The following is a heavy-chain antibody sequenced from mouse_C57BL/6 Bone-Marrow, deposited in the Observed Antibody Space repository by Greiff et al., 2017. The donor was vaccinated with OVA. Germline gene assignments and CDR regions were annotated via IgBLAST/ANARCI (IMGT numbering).Heavy chain of an antibody. V-gene: IGHV5-4*01. D-gene: IGHD4-1*01. Sequence: EVKLVESGGGLVKPGGSLKLSCAASGFTFSSYAMSWVRQTPEKRLEWVATISDGGSYTYYPDNVKGRFTISRDNAKNNLYLQMSHLKSEDTAMYYCARDWAFGYWGQGTTLTVSS. CDR1: GFTFSSYA. J-gene: IGHJ2*01. CDR2: ISDGGSYT. CDR3: ARDWAFGY.